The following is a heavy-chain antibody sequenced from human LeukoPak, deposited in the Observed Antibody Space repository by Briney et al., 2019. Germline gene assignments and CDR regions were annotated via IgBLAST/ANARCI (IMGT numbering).Heavy chain of an antibody. J-gene: IGHJ6*03. CDR1: GGSISSGSYY. Sequence: SETLSLTCTVSGGSISSGSYYWSWIRQPAVQGLEWIGRIYTSGSTNYNPSLKSRVTISVDTSKNQFSLKLSSVTAADTAVYYCARDGLLWFGESISYYMDVWGKGTTVTISS. V-gene: IGHV4-61*02. D-gene: IGHD3-10*01. CDR2: IYTSGST. CDR3: ARDGLLWFGESISYYMDV.